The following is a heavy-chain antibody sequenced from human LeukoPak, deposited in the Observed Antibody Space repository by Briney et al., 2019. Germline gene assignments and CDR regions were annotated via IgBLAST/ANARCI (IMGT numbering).Heavy chain of an antibody. CDR1: GGSISSYY. V-gene: IGHV4-59*08. CDR2: IYYSGST. D-gene: IGHD3-10*01. Sequence: PSETLSLTCTVSGGSISSYYWSWIRQPPGKGLEWIGYIYYSGSTNYNPSLKSRVTISIDTSKNQFSLKLSSVTAADTAVYYCARSRYYYGSRSYGVPNWFDPWGQGTLVTVSS. J-gene: IGHJ5*02. CDR3: ARSRYYYGSRSYGVPNWFDP.